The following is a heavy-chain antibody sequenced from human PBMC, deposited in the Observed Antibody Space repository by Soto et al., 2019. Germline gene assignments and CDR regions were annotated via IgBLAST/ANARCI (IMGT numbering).Heavy chain of an antibody. CDR3: AKNLPRTGRFDY. J-gene: IGHJ4*02. Sequence: PSETLSLTCSLSGASITSTTYFWAWIRQPKGKGLEWXGSXXYXGXXXYXXSLKSRTTISVDRSRNQFSLQVSSVTAADTAVYYCAKNLPRTGRFDYWGQGTVVTVSS. CDR1: GASITSTTYF. V-gene: IGHV4-39*01. CDR2: XXYXGXX.